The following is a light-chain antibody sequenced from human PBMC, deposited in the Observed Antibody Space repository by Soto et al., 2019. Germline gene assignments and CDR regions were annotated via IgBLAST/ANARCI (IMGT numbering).Light chain of an antibody. V-gene: IGKV1-5*03. J-gene: IGKJ2*02. CDR2: KAS. CDR3: QQYDSYSSACT. CDR1: QSFSNW. Sequence: DIQMTQSPSTLSASVGDRVTITCRASQSFSNWLAWYQQKPGKAPKLLIYKASSLESGVPSRFSVSGSGTEFTLTISSLQPDDFATYYCQQYDSYSSACTFGQGTKLEIK.